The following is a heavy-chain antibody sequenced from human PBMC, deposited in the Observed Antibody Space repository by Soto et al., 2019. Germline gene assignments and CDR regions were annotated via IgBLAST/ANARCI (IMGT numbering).Heavy chain of an antibody. J-gene: IGHJ4*02. CDR3: TRATAMIVVVIGFDY. CDR1: GFTFGDYA. Sequence: GGSLRLSCTASGFTFGDYAMSWFRQAPGKGLEWVGFIRSKAYGGTTEYAASVKGRFTISRDDSKSIAYLQMNSLKTEDTAVYYCTRATAMIVVVIGFDYWGQGTLVTVSS. D-gene: IGHD3-22*01. CDR2: IRSKAYGGTT. V-gene: IGHV3-49*03.